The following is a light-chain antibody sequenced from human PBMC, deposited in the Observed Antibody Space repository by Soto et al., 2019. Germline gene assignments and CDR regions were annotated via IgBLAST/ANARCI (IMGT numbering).Light chain of an antibody. CDR3: QSGHT. J-gene: IGKJ2*01. CDR2: GAS. CDR1: QSVSSN. Sequence: EIVMTQSPATLSVSPGERATLSCRASQSVSSNLAWYQQKPGQAPRLLIYGASTRATGIPARFSGSGSGTEFTRTISSLQSEDFAVYYCQSGHTFGQGTKLEIK. V-gene: IGKV3-15*01.